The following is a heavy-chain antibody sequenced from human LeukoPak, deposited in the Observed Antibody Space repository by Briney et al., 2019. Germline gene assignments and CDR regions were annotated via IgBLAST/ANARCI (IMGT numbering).Heavy chain of an antibody. D-gene: IGHD1-26*01. CDR2: ISAYNGNT. CDR1: GYTFTSYG. J-gene: IGHJ5*02. V-gene: IGHV1-18*01. Sequence: ASVKVSCKASGYTFTSYGISWVRQAPGQGLEWMGWISAYNGNTNYAQKLQGRVTMTTDTSTSTAYMELRSLGSDDTAVYYCAVSIVGATSMFDPWGQGTLVTVSS. CDR3: AVSIVGATSMFDP.